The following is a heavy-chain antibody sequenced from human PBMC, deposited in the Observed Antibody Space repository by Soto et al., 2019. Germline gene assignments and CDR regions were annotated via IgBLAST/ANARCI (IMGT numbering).Heavy chain of an antibody. CDR1: GGSFSGYY. V-gene: IGHV4-34*01. Sequence: QVQLQQWGAGLLKPSETLSLTCAVYGGSFSGYYWSWIRQPPGKGREWIGEINHSGSTNYNPSLKRRVTISVDTSKNQFSLKLSSVTAADTAVYYCAGSTVTTFRLPYYFDSWGQGTLVTVSS. D-gene: IGHD4-17*01. CDR3: AGSTVTTFRLPYYFDS. CDR2: INHSGST. J-gene: IGHJ4*02.